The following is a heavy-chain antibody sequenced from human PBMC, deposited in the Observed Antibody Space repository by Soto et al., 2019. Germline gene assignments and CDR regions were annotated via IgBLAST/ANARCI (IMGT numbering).Heavy chain of an antibody. CDR1: GYSFTGYA. J-gene: IGHJ4*02. D-gene: IGHD3-3*01. CDR3: ARDNQFLEGLLTSYFDH. Sequence: QVHLVQSGAEVRRPGASVKVSCKASGYSFTGYAMQWVRRAPGQGLEWMGWINGNNGNTKYSQQFQGRVTFTRDTSATTAYMEVRGLRSEDTAVYYCARDNQFLEGLLTSYFDHWGQGTLVTVSS. V-gene: IGHV1-3*01. CDR2: INGNNGNT.